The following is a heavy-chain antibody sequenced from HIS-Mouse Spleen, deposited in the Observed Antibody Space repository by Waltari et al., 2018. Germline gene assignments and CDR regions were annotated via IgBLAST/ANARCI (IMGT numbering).Heavy chain of an antibody. CDR3: AREIPYSSSWYDWYFDL. CDR1: GGSIRSSSYY. J-gene: IGHJ2*01. D-gene: IGHD6-13*01. Sequence: QLQLQESGPGLVKPSETLSLTCTVSGGSIRSSSYYWGGIRKAPGKGLEWVGSIYYNGRTYYNPSLRSRVTISVDTSKNQFSLKLSSVTAADTAVYYCAREIPYSSSWYDWYFDLWGRGTLVTVSS. V-gene: IGHV4-39*07. CDR2: IYYNGRT.